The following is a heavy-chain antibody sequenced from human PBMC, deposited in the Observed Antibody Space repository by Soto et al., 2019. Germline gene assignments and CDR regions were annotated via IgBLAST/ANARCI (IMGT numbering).Heavy chain of an antibody. CDR2: IIPIFGTA. V-gene: IGHV1-69*01. CDR1: GGTFSSYA. CDR3: ARDIVVVPAAPPSWFDP. D-gene: IGHD2-2*01. Sequence: QVQLVQSGAEVKKPGSSVKVSCKASGGTFSSYAISWVRQAPGQGLEWMGGIIPIFGTANYAQKFQGRVTITADESTSTASMELSSLRSEDTAVYYCARDIVVVPAAPPSWFDPWGQGTLVTVSS. J-gene: IGHJ5*02.